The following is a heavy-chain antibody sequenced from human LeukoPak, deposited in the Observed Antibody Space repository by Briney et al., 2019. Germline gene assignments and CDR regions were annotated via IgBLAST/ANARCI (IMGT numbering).Heavy chain of an antibody. Sequence: GGSLRLSCAASGFTISSRAMTWVRQAPEKGLEWVSSIHTNGGSTYYADSVKGRFTISRDSSKSTLYLQMNTLRAEDTAVYYCAKCMVHSSGRCNYFDPWGQGTLVTVSS. V-gene: IGHV3-23*05. CDR3: AKCMVHSSGRCNYFDP. D-gene: IGHD3-22*01. CDR2: IHTNGGST. CDR1: GFTISSRA. J-gene: IGHJ5*02.